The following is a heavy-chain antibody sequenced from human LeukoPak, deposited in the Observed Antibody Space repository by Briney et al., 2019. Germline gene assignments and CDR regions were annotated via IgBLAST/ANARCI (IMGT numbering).Heavy chain of an antibody. CDR2: IHPGDSDT. CDR1: GYTFTNYW. J-gene: IGHJ4*02. CDR3: ERHAGYCNGGKCYSFYYFDY. Sequence: GESLKISCKASGYTFTNYWIGWVRHTPGKGLEWMGIIHPGDSDTRYRTSFQGQVTMSVDESTSTAYLHWTSLKASDTAIYYCERHAGYCNGGKCYSFYYFDYWGQGTLVTVSS. V-gene: IGHV5-51*01. D-gene: IGHD2-15*01.